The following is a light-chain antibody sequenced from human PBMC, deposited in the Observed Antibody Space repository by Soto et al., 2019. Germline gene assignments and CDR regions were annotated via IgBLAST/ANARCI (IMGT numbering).Light chain of an antibody. CDR1: ESISNW. J-gene: IGKJ3*01. CDR2: KAS. CDR3: QQYTNYFT. Sequence: DIQMTQSPSTLSASVGDRVTITCRASESISNWLAWYQQKPGKAPKLLISKASTLETGVPSRFSGSGSGTEFTLTISSLHPDDFATYYCQQYTNYFTFGPGTKVDIK. V-gene: IGKV1-5*03.